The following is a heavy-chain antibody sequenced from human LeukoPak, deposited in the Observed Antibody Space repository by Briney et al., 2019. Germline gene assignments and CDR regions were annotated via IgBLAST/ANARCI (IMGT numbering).Heavy chain of an antibody. CDR3: AKAHYYGSGTYYLEH. CDR2: ISYDGSNK. J-gene: IGHJ4*02. Sequence: GGSLRLSCAASGFTFSSYGMHWVRQAPGKGLEWLAVISYDGSNKYYADSVKGRFTISRDNSKNTLYLQMNSLRTEDTAVYYCAKAHYYGSGTYYLEHWGQGTLVTASS. V-gene: IGHV3-30*18. D-gene: IGHD3-10*01. CDR1: GFTFSSYG.